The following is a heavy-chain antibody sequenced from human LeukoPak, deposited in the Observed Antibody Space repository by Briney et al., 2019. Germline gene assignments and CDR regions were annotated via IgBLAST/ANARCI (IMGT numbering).Heavy chain of an antibody. J-gene: IGHJ6*03. CDR2: ISAYNGNT. V-gene: IGHV1-18*01. CDR3: ARAHYYYYYMDV. CDR1: GYTFTSYG. Sequence: ASVKVSCKASGYTFTSYGISWVRQAPGQGLEWMGWISAYNGNTNYAQKLQGRVTMTTDTSASTAYMELRSLRSDDTAVYYCARAHYYYYYMDVWGKGTTVTVSS.